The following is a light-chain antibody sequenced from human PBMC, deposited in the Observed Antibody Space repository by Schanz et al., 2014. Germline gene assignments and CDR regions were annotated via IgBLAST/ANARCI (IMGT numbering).Light chain of an antibody. Sequence: QSVLTQPASVSGSPGQSITISCTGSSSDVGAYNYVSWYQQHPGNAPKLLIFEVSKRPSGVSNRFSGSKSANTASLTISGLQAEDEAHYYCSSYAGSSTVVFGGGTKFTVL. CDR3: SSYAGSSTVV. J-gene: IGLJ2*01. CDR1: SSDVGAYNY. V-gene: IGLV2-23*02. CDR2: EVS.